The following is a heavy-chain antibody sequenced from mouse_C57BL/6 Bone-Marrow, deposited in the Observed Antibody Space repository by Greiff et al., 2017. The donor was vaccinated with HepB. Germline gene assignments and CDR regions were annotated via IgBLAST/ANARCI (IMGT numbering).Heavy chain of an antibody. Sequence: EVKVVESGGDLVKPGGSLKLSCAASGFTFSSYGMSWVRQTPDKRLEWVATISSGGSYTYYPDSVKGRFTISRDNAKNTLYLQMSSLKSEDTAMYYCARPCYYGNYDYYAMDYWGQGTSVTVSS. J-gene: IGHJ4*01. D-gene: IGHD2-1*01. CDR2: ISSGGSYT. V-gene: IGHV5-6*01. CDR1: GFTFSSYG. CDR3: ARPCYYGNYDYYAMDY.